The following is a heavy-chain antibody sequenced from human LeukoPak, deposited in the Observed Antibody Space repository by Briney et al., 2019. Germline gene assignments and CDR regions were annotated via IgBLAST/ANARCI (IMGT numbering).Heavy chain of an antibody. CDR1: GFTFSRYG. CDR3: ARIGYGSGSYYIDL. Sequence: PGRSLRLSCAASGFTFSRYGMHWVRQAPGKGLEWVAVIWYDGTNKDYGDSVKGRFSISRDNSKNTLTLPMNSLRVEDTAVYYRARIGYGSGSYYIDLWGQGNLVIVSS. J-gene: IGHJ5*02. CDR2: IWYDGTNK. D-gene: IGHD3-10*01. V-gene: IGHV3-33*01.